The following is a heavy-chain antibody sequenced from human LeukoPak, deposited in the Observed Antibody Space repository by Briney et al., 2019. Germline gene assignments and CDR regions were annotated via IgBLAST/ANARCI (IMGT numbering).Heavy chain of an antibody. D-gene: IGHD1-1*01. J-gene: IGHJ4*02. V-gene: IGHV3-7*01. Sequence: GGSLRLSCAASGFTFSSYWMSWVRQAPGKGLEWVANIKQDGSEKYYVDSVKGRFTISRDNAKNSLYLQMNSLRAEDTAVYYCARARRTGYAFGPQADWGQGTLVTVSS. CDR3: ARARRTGYAFGPQAD. CDR2: IKQDGSEK. CDR1: GFTFSSYW.